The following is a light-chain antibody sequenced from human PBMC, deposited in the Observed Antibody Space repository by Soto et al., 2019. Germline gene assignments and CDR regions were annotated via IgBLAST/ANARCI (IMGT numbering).Light chain of an antibody. CDR3: KTWGTGIVV. CDR1: SGHSSYA. Sequence: QLVLTQSPSASASLGASVKLTCTLSSGHSSYAIAWHQQQPEKGPRYLMKLNSDGSHSKGDGIPDCFSGSSSGVQSYLTISSLQSEDEADYYCKTWGTGIVVFGGGTKVTVL. CDR2: LNSDGSH. J-gene: IGLJ2*01. V-gene: IGLV4-69*01.